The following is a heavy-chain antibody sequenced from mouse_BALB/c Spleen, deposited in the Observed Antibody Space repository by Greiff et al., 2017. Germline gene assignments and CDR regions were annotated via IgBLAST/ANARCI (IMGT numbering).Heavy chain of an antibody. CDR1: GFTFSSFG. J-gene: IGHJ1*01. D-gene: IGHD2-14*01. CDR2: ISSGSSTI. Sequence: EVQGVESGGGLVQPGGSRKLSCAASGFTFSSFGMHWVRQAPEKGLEWVAYISSGSSTIYYADTVKGRFTISRDNPKNTLFLQMTSLRSEDTAMYYCARSGEVRGYWYFDVWGAGTTVTVSS. CDR3: ARSGEVRGYWYFDV. V-gene: IGHV5-17*02.